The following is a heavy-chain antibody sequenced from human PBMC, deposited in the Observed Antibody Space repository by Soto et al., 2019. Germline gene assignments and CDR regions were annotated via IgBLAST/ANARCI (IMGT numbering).Heavy chain of an antibody. CDR2: ISSSSSYI. J-gene: IGHJ4*02. CDR1: GFTFSSYS. Sequence: GGSLRLSCAASGFTFSSYSMNWVRQAPGKGLEWVSSISSSSSYIYYADSVKGRFTISRDNAKNSLYLQMNSLRAEDTAVYYCARHQGELLQTDYWGQGTLVTVSS. D-gene: IGHD1-7*01. V-gene: IGHV3-21*01. CDR3: ARHQGELLQTDY.